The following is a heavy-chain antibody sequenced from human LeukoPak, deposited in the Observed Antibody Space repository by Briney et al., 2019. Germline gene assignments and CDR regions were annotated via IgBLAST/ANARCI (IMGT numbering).Heavy chain of an antibody. CDR1: GFTFSSYS. Sequence: GGSLRLSCAASGFTFSSYSMNWVRQAPGKGLEWVSSISSSSSYIYYADSVKGRFTISRDNAKNSLYLQMNSLRAEDTAVYYCARDGIQLWLRTYYFDYWGQETLVTVSS. J-gene: IGHJ4*02. CDR2: ISSSSSYI. D-gene: IGHD5-18*01. CDR3: ARDGIQLWLRTYYFDY. V-gene: IGHV3-21*01.